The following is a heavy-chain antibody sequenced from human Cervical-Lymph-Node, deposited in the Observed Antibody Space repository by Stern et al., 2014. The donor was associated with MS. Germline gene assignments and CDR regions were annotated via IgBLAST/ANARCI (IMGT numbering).Heavy chain of an antibody. V-gene: IGHV1-2*06. CDR2: VQPSTGST. CDR3: ATVRGYGMDI. J-gene: IGHJ6*02. CDR1: GYRFSAYN. Sequence: VKLVQSGADVKKPGASVKVSCKASGYRFSAYNIHWVRQAPGPGLEWMGRVQPSTGSTNYAQKFQGRVTLTRDASVNSVYLELRGLRSDDTALYYCATVRGYGMDIWGQGTLVTVSS.